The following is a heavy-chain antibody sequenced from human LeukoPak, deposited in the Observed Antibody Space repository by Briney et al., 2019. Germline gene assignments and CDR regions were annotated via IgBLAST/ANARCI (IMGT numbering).Heavy chain of an antibody. CDR3: AGGGYCSSASCHAPLFDW. Sequence: SETLSLTCTVSGASVRRYYSSWIRQSPGKGLEWIGYSHYSGSANFNPSLKSRVSISADTSKNQFSLNLRSLTAADTAVYYCAGGGYCSSASCHAPLFDWWGPGILVTVSS. CDR1: GASVRRYY. CDR2: SHYSGSA. J-gene: IGHJ4*02. V-gene: IGHV4-59*02. D-gene: IGHD2-2*01.